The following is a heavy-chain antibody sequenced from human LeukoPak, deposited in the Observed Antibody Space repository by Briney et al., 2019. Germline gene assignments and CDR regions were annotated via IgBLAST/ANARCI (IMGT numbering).Heavy chain of an antibody. CDR3: ARRYSSGWPTLNYYYYYYMDV. V-gene: IGHV1-18*01. D-gene: IGHD6-19*01. CDR1: GYTFISYD. CDR2: ITTYNGNT. J-gene: IGHJ6*03. Sequence: ASVKVSCKASGYTFISYDISWVRQAPGQGLEWMGWITTYNGNTNYAQKLQGRVTMTTDAYTSPAYMELRSLRSDDTAVYYCARRYSSGWPTLNYYYYYYMDVWGKGTTVTISS.